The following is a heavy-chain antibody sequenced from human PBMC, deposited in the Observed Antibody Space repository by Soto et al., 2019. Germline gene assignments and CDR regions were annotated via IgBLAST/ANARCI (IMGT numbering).Heavy chain of an antibody. CDR1: GGSISSSSYY. Sequence: SETLSLTCTVSGGSISSSSYYWGWIRQPPGKGLEWIGSIYYSGSTYYNPSLKSRVTISVDTSKNQFSLKLSSVTAADTAVYYCARNWDLRGYDPYYYGMDVWGQGTTVS. CDR3: ARNWDLRGYDPYYYGMDV. CDR2: IYYSGST. J-gene: IGHJ6*02. V-gene: IGHV4-39*01. D-gene: IGHD5-12*01.